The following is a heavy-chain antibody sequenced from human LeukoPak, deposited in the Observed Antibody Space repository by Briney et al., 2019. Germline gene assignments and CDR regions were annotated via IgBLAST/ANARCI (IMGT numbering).Heavy chain of an antibody. CDR2: IYTSGNT. Sequence: SETLSLTCTVSGGSISSYYWIWIRQPAGKGLEWIGRIYTSGNTNYNPSLKSRVSISIDTSKNQFSLRLSSVTAADTALYYCARRSTVLTANYECWGQGTLVTVSA. CDR1: GGSISSYY. V-gene: IGHV4-4*07. CDR3: ARRSTVLTANYEC. J-gene: IGHJ4*02. D-gene: IGHD4-23*01.